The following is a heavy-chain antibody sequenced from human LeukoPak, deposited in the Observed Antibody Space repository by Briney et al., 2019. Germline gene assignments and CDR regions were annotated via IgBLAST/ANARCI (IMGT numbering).Heavy chain of an antibody. D-gene: IGHD3-22*01. J-gene: IGHJ4*02. CDR1: AASISHYY. CDR3: ASPRSGYRYTFDY. CDR2: ISTSGSP. V-gene: IGHV4-4*09. Sequence: SETLSLTCAVSAASISHYYWSWIRQAPGKGLEWIGYISTSGSPNYNPPLKSRVPISLDTSKNRYTLNLKFVTAADTAVYYCASPRSGYRYTFDYWGQGALVTVSS.